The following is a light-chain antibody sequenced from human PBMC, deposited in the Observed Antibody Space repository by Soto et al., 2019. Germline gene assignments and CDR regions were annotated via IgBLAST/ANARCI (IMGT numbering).Light chain of an antibody. J-gene: IGLJ1*01. CDR3: CSYSGMYTYV. Sequence: QSVLAQPASVSGSPGQSITISCTGTSSDVGAYNSVSWYQQHPHRAPQVIIYKGTQRPSGVSNRFSGSTSGNAASLTISALQADDEADYFCCSYSGMYTYVFGTGTKVTVL. V-gene: IGLV2-23*01. CDR1: SSDVGAYNS. CDR2: KGT.